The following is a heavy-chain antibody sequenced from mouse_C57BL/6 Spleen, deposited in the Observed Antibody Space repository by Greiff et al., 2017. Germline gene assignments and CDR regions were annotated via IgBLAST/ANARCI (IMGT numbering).Heavy chain of an antibody. CDR3: ASYHYGSLDY. J-gene: IGHJ2*01. Sequence: VQLQQPGAELVMPGASVKLSCKASGYTFTSYWMHWVKQRPGQGLEWIGEIDPSDSYTNYNQKFKGKSTLTVDKSSSTAYMQLSSLTSEDSAVYYCASYHYGSLDYWGQGTTLTVSS. V-gene: IGHV1-69*01. D-gene: IGHD1-1*01. CDR2: IDPSDSYT. CDR1: GYTFTSYW.